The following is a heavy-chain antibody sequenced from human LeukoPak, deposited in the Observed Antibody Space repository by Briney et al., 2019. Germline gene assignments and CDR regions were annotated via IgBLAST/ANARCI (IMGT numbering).Heavy chain of an antibody. CDR1: GGTFSSYA. V-gene: IGHV1-69*05. J-gene: IGHJ5*02. CDR3: ARGGGYGDLRLDP. Sequence: SAKVSCKASGGTFSSYAISWVRQAPGQGLEWMGGIIPIFGTANYAQKFQGRVTITTDESTSTAYMELSSLRSEDTAVYYCARGGGYGDLRLDPWGQGTLVTVSS. D-gene: IGHD4-17*01. CDR2: IIPIFGTA.